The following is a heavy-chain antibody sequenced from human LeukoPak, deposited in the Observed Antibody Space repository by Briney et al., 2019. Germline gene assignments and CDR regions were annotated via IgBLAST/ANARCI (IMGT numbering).Heavy chain of an antibody. D-gene: IGHD2-2*02. J-gene: IGHJ5*02. V-gene: IGHV1-2*02. CDR2: INPNSGGT. CDR1: GYTFTSYA. CDR3: ARGRSIVVVPAAILKGNWFDP. Sequence: ASVKVSCKASGYTFTSYAMNWVRQAPGQGLEWMGWINPNSGGTNYAQKFQGRVTMTRDTSISTAYMELSRLRSDDTAVYYCARGRSIVVVPAAILKGNWFDPWGQGTLVTVSS.